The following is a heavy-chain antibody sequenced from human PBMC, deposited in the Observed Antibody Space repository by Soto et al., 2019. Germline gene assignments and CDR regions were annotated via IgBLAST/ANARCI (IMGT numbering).Heavy chain of an antibody. CDR3: ARDGQAAGWFDP. CDR2: IYHSGST. CDR1: GGSISSSNW. V-gene: IGHV4-4*02. D-gene: IGHD6-19*01. J-gene: IGHJ5*02. Sequence: QVQLQESGPGLVKPSGTLSLTCAVSGGSISSSNWWSWVRQPPGKGLAWIGEIYHSGSTNYNPSLKSRVTTAVDKSKNQFSLKLSSVTAADTAVYYCARDGQAAGWFDPWGQGTLVTVSS.